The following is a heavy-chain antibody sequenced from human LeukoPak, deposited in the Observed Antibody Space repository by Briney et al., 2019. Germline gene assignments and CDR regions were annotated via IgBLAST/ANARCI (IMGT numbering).Heavy chain of an antibody. J-gene: IGHJ4*02. CDR2: IHYRGST. CDR3: ARAAAGTNTYYYFDY. D-gene: IGHD5-12*01. V-gene: IGHV4-30-4*01. CDR1: GDSISSGDHY. Sequence: PSQTLSLTCTVSGDSISSGDHYWGWIRQPPGKGLEWIGYIHYRGSTYYNPSLKSRFIISGDMSKNQFSLSLNSLTAADSAVYYCARAAAGTNTYYYFDYWGQGTLVTVSS.